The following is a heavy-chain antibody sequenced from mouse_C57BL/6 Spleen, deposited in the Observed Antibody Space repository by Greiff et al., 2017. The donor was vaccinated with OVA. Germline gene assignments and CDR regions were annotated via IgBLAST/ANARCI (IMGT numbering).Heavy chain of an antibody. CDR1: GFSLTSYG. Sequence: QVHVKQSGPGLVAPSQSLSITCTVSGFSLTSYGVHWVRQPPGKGLEWLVVIWSDGSTTYNSALKSRLSISKDNSKSQVFLKMNSLQTDDTAMYYCARHDRRGYAMDYWGQGTSVTVSS. V-gene: IGHV2-6-1*01. J-gene: IGHJ4*01. CDR3: ARHDRRGYAMDY. CDR2: IWSDGST.